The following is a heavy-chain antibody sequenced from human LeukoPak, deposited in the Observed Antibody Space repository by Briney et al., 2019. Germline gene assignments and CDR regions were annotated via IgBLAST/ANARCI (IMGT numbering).Heavy chain of an antibody. CDR3: ARYLYGDYVMRD. V-gene: IGHV1-69*13. CDR2: IIPIFGTA. CDR1: GGTFSSYA. J-gene: IGHJ4*02. Sequence: ASVKVSCKASGGTFSSYAISWVRQAPGQGLEWMGGIIPIFGTANYAQKFQGRVTITADESTSTAYMELSSLRSEDTAVYYCARYLYGDYVMRDWGQGTLVTVSS. D-gene: IGHD4-17*01.